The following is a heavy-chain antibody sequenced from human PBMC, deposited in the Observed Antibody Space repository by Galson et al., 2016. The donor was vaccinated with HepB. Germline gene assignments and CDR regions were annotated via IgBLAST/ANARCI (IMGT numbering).Heavy chain of an antibody. V-gene: IGHV1-69*13. CDR2: IIPNFGTP. Sequence: SVKVSCKASGGSFNTYAINWVRQAPGQGLEWMGGIIPNFGTPNYAQKFQGRVRITADESTNTVYMELSSLRCEDTAVYYCAREMGWDLPAYYYYALDVWGQGTTVTVSS. CDR3: AREMGWDLPAYYYYALDV. J-gene: IGHJ6*02. D-gene: IGHD1-26*01. CDR1: GGSFNTYA.